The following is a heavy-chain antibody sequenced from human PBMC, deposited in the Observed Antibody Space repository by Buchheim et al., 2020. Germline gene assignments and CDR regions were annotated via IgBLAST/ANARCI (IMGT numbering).Heavy chain of an antibody. J-gene: IGHJ6*02. Sequence: QVQLPQWGAGLLKPSETLSLTCAVYGGSFSGYYWSWIRQPPGKGLEWIGEIKHSGSTNYNPSLKSRVTISVDTSKNQFSLKLSSVTAADTAVYYCARDRDYYDSSGYYYYYGMDVWGQGTT. CDR2: IKHSGST. CDR1: GGSFSGYY. V-gene: IGHV4-34*01. CDR3: ARDRDYYDSSGYYYYYGMDV. D-gene: IGHD3-22*01.